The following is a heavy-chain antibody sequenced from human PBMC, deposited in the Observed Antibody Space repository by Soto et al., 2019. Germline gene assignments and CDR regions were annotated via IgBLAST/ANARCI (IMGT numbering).Heavy chain of an antibody. V-gene: IGHV4-59*08. D-gene: IGHD2-15*01. CDR1: GGSISSYY. CDR3: ASLVVVAATPIEYYYYMDV. CDR2: IYYSGST. Sequence: SETLSLTCTVSGGSISSYYWSWIRQPPGKGLEWIGYIYYSGSTNYNPSLKSRVTISVDTSKNQFSLKLSSVTAADTAEYYCASLVVVAATPIEYYYYMDVWGKGTTVTVSS. J-gene: IGHJ6*03.